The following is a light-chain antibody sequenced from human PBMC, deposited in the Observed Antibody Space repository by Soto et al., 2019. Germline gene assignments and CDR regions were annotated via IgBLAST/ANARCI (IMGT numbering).Light chain of an antibody. CDR2: NVY. J-gene: IGLJ1*01. V-gene: IGLV2-14*03. CDR3: SAYTVSRTYV. Sequence: QSALTQPASVSGSPGQSITISCTGTSSDVGAYNFVSWHQQHPGKAPKLMIYNVYDRPSGISYRFSGSKSGNTASLTISGLQREDEADYYYSAYTVSRTYVFGTGTKVTVL. CDR1: SSDVGAYNF.